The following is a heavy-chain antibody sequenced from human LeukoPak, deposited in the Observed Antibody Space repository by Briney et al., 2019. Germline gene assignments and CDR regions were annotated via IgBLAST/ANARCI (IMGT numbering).Heavy chain of an antibody. V-gene: IGHV1-69*05. CDR2: VIPIFGTA. CDR1: GGTFSSYA. Sequence: GASVKVSCKASGGTFSSYAISWVRQAPGQGLEWMGGVIPIFGTANYAQKFQGRVTITTDESTSTAYMELSSLRSEDTAVYYCARGAVALKGWFDPWGQGTLVTVSS. J-gene: IGHJ5*02. CDR3: ARGAVALKGWFDP. D-gene: IGHD6-19*01.